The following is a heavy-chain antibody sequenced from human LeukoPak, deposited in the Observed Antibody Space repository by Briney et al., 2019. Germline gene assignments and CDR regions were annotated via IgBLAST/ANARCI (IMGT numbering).Heavy chain of an antibody. V-gene: IGHV3-21*01. Sequence: GGSLRLSCAASGFTFSSYSMNWVRQAPGKGLEWVSSISSSSSYIYYADSVKGRFTISRDNAKNSLYLQMSSLRAEDTAVYYCARGLVVPAAMFGFDYWGQGTLVTVSS. J-gene: IGHJ4*02. CDR2: ISSSSSYI. D-gene: IGHD2-2*01. CDR3: ARGLVVPAAMFGFDY. CDR1: GFTFSSYS.